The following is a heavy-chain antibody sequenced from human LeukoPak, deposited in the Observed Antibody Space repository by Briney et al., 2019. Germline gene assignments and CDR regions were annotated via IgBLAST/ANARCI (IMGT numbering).Heavy chain of an antibody. D-gene: IGHD3-10*01. Sequence: SETLSLTCAVYGGSFSGYYWSWIRQPPGKGLEWIGEINHSGSTNYNPSLKSRVTISVDTSKNQFSLNLSSVTAADTAVYYCARGRNYYGSGSRIDYWGQGTLVTVSS. CDR1: GGSFSGYY. CDR3: ARGRNYYGSGSRIDY. V-gene: IGHV4-34*01. J-gene: IGHJ4*02. CDR2: INHSGST.